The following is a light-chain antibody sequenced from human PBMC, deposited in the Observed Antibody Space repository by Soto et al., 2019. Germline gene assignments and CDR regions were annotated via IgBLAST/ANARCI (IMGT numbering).Light chain of an antibody. CDR3: MEDLQPPRFS. Sequence: DIVMTQSPLSLPVTPGEPASISCRSSQSLLHSNGYNYLDWYLQKPGQSPQLLIYLGSNRASGVTDRFSGSGSGTDFTLKISRVEAEDVGVYYCMEDLQPPRFSFGQGTKLEIK. CDR1: QSLLHSNGYNY. V-gene: IGKV2-28*01. CDR2: LGS. J-gene: IGKJ2*01.